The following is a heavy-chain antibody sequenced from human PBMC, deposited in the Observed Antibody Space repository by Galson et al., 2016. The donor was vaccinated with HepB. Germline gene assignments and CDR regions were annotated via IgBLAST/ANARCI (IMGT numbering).Heavy chain of an antibody. CDR3: VKGLYGSGMSGDY. V-gene: IGHV3-23*01. Sequence: SLRLSCAASGFTFNSYGMSWVRQAPGKGLEWVSSISGGGGSTDYAGSVKGRLTISRDNSKNTLYLHLNSLRAEDTAVYFCVKGLYGSGMSGDYWGQGTLVTVSS. J-gene: IGHJ4*02. CDR2: ISGGGGST. CDR1: GFTFNSYG. D-gene: IGHD3-10*01.